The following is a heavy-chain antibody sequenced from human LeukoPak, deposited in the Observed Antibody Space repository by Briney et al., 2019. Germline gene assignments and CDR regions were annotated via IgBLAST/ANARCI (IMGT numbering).Heavy chain of an antibody. CDR3: ATSSHDLLDTDY. D-gene: IGHD3-22*01. J-gene: IGHJ4*02. Sequence: PSETLSLTCTVSGGSISSYYWSWIRQPPGKGLEWIGYIYNSGSTNYNPSLRSRVTISVDTSKKQFSLKLGSVTAADTAVYYCATSSHDLLDTDYWGQGTLVTVSS. CDR1: GGSISSYY. CDR2: IYNSGST. V-gene: IGHV4-59*01.